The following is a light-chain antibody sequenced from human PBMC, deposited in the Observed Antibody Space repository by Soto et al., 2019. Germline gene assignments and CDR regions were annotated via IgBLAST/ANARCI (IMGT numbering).Light chain of an antibody. J-gene: IGKJ1*01. Sequence: DIQMTQSPSTLSASVGDRVTITCRASQSISSWLAWYQQKPGKAPKLLIYDASSLVSGVPSRFSGSGSGTEFTLTISSLQPDDFATYFCHQYDTYSFGQGANVDI. CDR2: DAS. CDR1: QSISSW. CDR3: HQYDTYS. V-gene: IGKV1-5*01.